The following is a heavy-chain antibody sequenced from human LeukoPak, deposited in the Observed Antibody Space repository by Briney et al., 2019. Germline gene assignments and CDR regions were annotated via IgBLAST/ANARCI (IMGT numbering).Heavy chain of an antibody. Sequence: SETLSLTCSVSGFFISSAYYWGWIRLPPGKGLDWIASIYHGGNTYYNPSLKSRVTMSVDTSKNQFSLKLSSVTAADTAVYYCARDRGTWSDDGFDYWGQGTLVTVSS. D-gene: IGHD1-1*01. V-gene: IGHV4-38-2*02. CDR2: IYHGGNT. CDR3: ARDRGTWSDDGFDY. CDR1: GFFISSAYY. J-gene: IGHJ4*02.